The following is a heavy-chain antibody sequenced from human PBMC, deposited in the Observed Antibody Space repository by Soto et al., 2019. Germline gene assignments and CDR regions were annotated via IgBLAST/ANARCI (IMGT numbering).Heavy chain of an antibody. CDR2: ISASGATT. CDR1: GFTFSTYA. Sequence: EVQLLESGGGLVQPGGSLRLSCAASGFTFSTYAMSWVRQARGKGLEWVSAISASGATTYYADSVKGRFTISRDNSKNTLYLLVNSLRGEDTAVYYCAKDRKSGSGWYWDYWGQGTLVTVSS. J-gene: IGHJ4*02. D-gene: IGHD6-19*01. CDR3: AKDRKSGSGWYWDY. V-gene: IGHV3-23*01.